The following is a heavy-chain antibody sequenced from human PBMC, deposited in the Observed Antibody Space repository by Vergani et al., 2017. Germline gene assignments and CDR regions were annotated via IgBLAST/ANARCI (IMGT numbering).Heavy chain of an antibody. J-gene: IGHJ5*02. CDR3: ARHGAANRGHNWFDP. D-gene: IGHD2/OR15-2a*01. CDR2: IYHSGST. CDR1: GGSISSGGYS. Sequence: QLQLQESGSGLVKPSQTLSLTCAVSGGSISSGGYSWSWIRQPPGKGLEWIGYIYHSGSTYYNPSLKSRVTISVDRSKNQFSLKLSSVTAADTAVYYCARHGAANRGHNWFDPWGQGTLVTVSS. V-gene: IGHV4-30-2*01.